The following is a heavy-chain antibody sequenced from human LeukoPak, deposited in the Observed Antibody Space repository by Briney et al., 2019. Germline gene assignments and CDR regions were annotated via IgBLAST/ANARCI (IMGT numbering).Heavy chain of an antibody. CDR2: IKQDGSEK. Sequence: GGSLRLSCAASGFTFSSYWMSWVRHAPGKGLQWLANIKQDGSEKHYADSVKGRFTISRDNAKNSLYLQMNSLRAEDTALYYCARAGYSSSWYSGRYWYFDLWGRGTLVTVSS. J-gene: IGHJ2*01. D-gene: IGHD6-13*01. CDR1: GFTFSSYW. CDR3: ARAGYSSSWYSGRYWYFDL. V-gene: IGHV3-7*03.